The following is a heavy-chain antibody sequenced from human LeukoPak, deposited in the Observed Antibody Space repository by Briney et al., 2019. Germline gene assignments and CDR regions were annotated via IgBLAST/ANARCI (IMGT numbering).Heavy chain of an antibody. Sequence: PGGSLRLSCAASGFTFSSYSMNWVRQAPGKGLEWVSSISSSSSYIYYADSVKGRFTISRDNAKNSLYLQMNSLRAEDTAVYYCARLSELVVGIAAAGTVGNWFDPWGQGTLVTVSS. CDR3: ARLSELVVGIAAAGTVGNWFDP. J-gene: IGHJ5*02. V-gene: IGHV3-21*01. CDR1: GFTFSSYS. D-gene: IGHD6-13*01. CDR2: ISSSSSYI.